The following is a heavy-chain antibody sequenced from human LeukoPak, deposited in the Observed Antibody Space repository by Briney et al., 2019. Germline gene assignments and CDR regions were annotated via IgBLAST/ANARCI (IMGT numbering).Heavy chain of an antibody. D-gene: IGHD6-19*01. V-gene: IGHV3-30*02. CDR2: VRYDGSET. CDR3: ARDQRWRVKYDYYYMDV. Sequence: QPGGSLRLSCVVSGFTLNDYGIHWVRQPPGGGLEWVAFVRYDGSETYFGDSVKGRFTLSRDNAKNSLYLQINSLRAEDTAVYYCARDQRWRVKYDYYYMDVWGRGTTVTVSS. J-gene: IGHJ6*03. CDR1: GFTLNDYG.